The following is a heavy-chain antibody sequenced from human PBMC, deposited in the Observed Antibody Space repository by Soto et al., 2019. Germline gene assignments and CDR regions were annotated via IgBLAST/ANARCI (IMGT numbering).Heavy chain of an antibody. CDR1: GYPFNGYS. V-gene: IGHV1-2*04. CDR2: TNPNSGGT. Sequence: ASVKVSCKASGYPFNGYSMNWDRKPNRQGLELIGWTNPNSGGTKYAQKFHVWVTMTRDTSNSTTYMELSGLXDHDTAVCYCEAGSGIAAAAHHYYAMEVFEQGPPVT. J-gene: IGHJ6*01. D-gene: IGHD6-13*01. CDR3: EAGSGIAAAAHHYYAMEV.